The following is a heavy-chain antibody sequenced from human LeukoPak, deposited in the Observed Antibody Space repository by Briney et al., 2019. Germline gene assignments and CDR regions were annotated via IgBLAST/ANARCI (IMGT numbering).Heavy chain of an antibody. J-gene: IGHJ4*02. CDR3: ASTRRAVAGPKSIDY. CDR2: INHSGST. Sequence: SETLSLTCAVYGGSFSGYYWRWIRQPPGKGLEWMGEINHSGSTNYHPSLKSRVTISVERHKNQFSLKLSSATAADTALYYCASTRRAVAGPKSIDYWGQGTLVTVSS. CDR1: GGSFSGYY. D-gene: IGHD6-19*01. V-gene: IGHV4-34*01.